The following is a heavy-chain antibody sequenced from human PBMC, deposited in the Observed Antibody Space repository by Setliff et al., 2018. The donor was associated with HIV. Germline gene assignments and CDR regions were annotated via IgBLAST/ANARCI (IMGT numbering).Heavy chain of an antibody. CDR2: INPSGDNT. Sequence: ASVKVSCKASGYTFTSYYIHWVRQAPGQGLEWMGIINPSGDNTNYALKFQGRVTMTRDTSTSTVYMELSSLRSEDTAVYYCARDADYDFWGGYPHYFDYWGQGTLVTVSS. CDR1: GYTFTSYY. J-gene: IGHJ4*02. V-gene: IGHV1-46*01. D-gene: IGHD3-3*01. CDR3: ARDADYDFWGGYPHYFDY.